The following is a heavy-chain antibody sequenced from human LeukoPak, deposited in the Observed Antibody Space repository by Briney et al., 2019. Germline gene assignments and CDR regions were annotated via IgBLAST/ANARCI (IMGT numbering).Heavy chain of an antibody. CDR2: MNPNSGNT. CDR3: ARAHPLYYDFWSGQTRDDAFDI. V-gene: IGHV1-8*03. CDR1: GYTFTSYD. D-gene: IGHD3-3*01. J-gene: IGHJ3*02. Sequence: ASVEVSCKASGYTFTSYDINWVRQATGQGLEWMGWMNPNSGNTGYAQKFQGRVTITRNTSISTAYMELSSLRSEDTAVYYCARAHPLYYDFWSGQTRDDAFDIWGQGTMVTVSS.